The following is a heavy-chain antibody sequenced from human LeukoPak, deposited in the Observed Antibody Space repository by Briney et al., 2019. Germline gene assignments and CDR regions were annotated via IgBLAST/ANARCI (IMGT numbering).Heavy chain of an antibody. CDR1: GYSISSGYY. J-gene: IGHJ6*04. D-gene: IGHD3-10*01. CDR3: AREGGGITMFRGVIGHPTYCSYGMDV. CDR2: IYHSGST. V-gene: IGHV4-38-2*02. Sequence: SETLSLTCAVSGYSISSGYYWGWIRQPPGKGLEWIGSIYHSGSTYYNPSLKSRVTISVDTSKHTFSLKLSSVTAADTAVNYCAREGGGITMFRGVIGHPTYCSYGMDVWGKGTTVTVSS.